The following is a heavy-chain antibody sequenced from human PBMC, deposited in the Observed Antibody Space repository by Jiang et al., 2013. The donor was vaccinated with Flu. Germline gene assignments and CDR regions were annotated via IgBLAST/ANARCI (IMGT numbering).Heavy chain of an antibody. J-gene: IGHJ4*02. CDR2: IRSEFDDGTA. CDR1: RFIFSNAW. V-gene: IGHV3-15*01. Sequence: VQLVESGGGVVQPGRSLRLSCAGSRFIFSNAWMSWVRQVPGKGLEWVGHIRSEFDDGTADYAAPVKGRFTISRDDSKKXAISANEQPENRGHSRLYCTTVNSNWYTSYYFDSWAREPWSPSP. CDR3: TTVNSNWYTSYYFDS. D-gene: IGHD4-11*01.